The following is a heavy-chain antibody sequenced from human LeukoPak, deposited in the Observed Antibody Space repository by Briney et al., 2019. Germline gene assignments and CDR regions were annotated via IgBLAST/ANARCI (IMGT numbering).Heavy chain of an antibody. V-gene: IGHV3-30*04. CDR2: ISYDGSNK. J-gene: IGHJ4*02. Sequence: GGSLRLSCAASGFTFSSYAMHWVRQAPGKGLEWVAVISYDGSNKYYADSVKGRFTISRDNSKNTLYLQMNSLRADDTAVYYCARKALNLGALGYWGQGTLVTVSS. D-gene: IGHD3-16*01. CDR3: ARKALNLGALGY. CDR1: GFTFSSYA.